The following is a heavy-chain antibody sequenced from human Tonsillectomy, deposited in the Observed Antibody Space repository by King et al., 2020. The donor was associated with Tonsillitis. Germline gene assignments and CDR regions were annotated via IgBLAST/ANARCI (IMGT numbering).Heavy chain of an antibody. CDR1: GFAFSGYG. D-gene: IGHD1/OR15-1a*01. J-gene: IGHJ6*02. V-gene: IGHV3-30*18. CDR3: AKGTEQRYYGMDV. Sequence: VQLVESGGGVVQPGRSLRLSCAASGFAFSGYGMHWVRRAPGKGLEWVTLISYDGSRKYYADSVKGRFTISRDNSKNTLYLRMNSLRAEDTAVYYCAKGTEQRYYGMDVWCQGTTVTVSS. CDR2: ISYDGSRK.